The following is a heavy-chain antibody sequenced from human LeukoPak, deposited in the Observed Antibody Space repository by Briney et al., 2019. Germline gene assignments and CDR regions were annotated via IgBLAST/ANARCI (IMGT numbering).Heavy chain of an antibody. CDR2: IIPIFGTA. Sequence: ASVKVSCKASGGTFSSYAISWVRQAPGQGLEWMGGIIPIFGTANYAQKFQGRVTITADKSTSTAYMELSSLRSEDTAVYYCARVPVLYGSGSHYAGYFDYWGQGTLVTVSS. CDR3: ARVPVLYGSGSHYAGYFDY. D-gene: IGHD3-10*01. V-gene: IGHV1-69*06. J-gene: IGHJ4*02. CDR1: GGTFSSYA.